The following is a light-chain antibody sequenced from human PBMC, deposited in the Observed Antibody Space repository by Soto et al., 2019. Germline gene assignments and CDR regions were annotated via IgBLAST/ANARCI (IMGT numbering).Light chain of an antibody. CDR2: DAS. CDR1: QSVRSTY. J-gene: IGKJ1*01. CDR3: HQYGASPAT. V-gene: IGKV3-20*01. Sequence: EIVLTQSPGTLSLSPGERATLSCRASQSVRSTYVAWYQQKPGQAPRLLIFDASSRATGIPDRFSGSGSGTDFTLSISRLEHEDFAVYYCHQYGASPATFGQGTKVEIK.